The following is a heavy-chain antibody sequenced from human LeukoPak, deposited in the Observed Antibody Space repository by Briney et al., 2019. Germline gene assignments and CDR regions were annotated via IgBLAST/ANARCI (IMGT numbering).Heavy chain of an antibody. CDR1: GFTFSSYG. D-gene: IGHD3-9*01. V-gene: IGHV3-30*18. CDR3: AKGYFDWLLLFDY. J-gene: IGHJ4*02. Sequence: GGSLRLSCAASGFTFSSYGMHWVRQAPGKGLEWVAVISYDGRNKDYADSVKGRFTISRDNSKNTLYLQMNSLRAEDTAVYYCAKGYFDWLLLFDYWGQGTLVTVSS. CDR2: ISYDGRNK.